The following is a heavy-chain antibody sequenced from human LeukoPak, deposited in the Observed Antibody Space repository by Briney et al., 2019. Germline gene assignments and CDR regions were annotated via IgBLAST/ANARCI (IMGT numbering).Heavy chain of an antibody. J-gene: IGHJ4*02. CDR3: ARAMPQPGIAAAGPGGFDY. CDR1: GFTFSDYY. V-gene: IGHV3-11*04. CDR2: ISSSGSTI. Sequence: GGSLRLSCAASGFTFSDYYMSWIRQAPGKGLEWVSYISSSGSTIYYADSVKGRFTISRDNAKNSLYLQMNSLRAEDTAVYYCARAMPQPGIAAAGPGGFDYWGQGTLVTVSS. D-gene: IGHD6-13*01.